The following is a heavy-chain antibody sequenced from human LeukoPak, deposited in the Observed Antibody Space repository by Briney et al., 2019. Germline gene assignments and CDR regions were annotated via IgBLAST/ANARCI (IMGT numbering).Heavy chain of an antibody. V-gene: IGHV3-33*01. CDR1: GFTFSSYG. CDR3: AREYIGEMATLNFDY. CDR2: IWYDGSNK. D-gene: IGHD5-24*01. J-gene: IGHJ4*02. Sequence: GGSLRLSCAASGFTFSSYGMHWVRQAPGKGLEWVAVIWYDGSNKYYADSVKGRLTISRDNSKNTLYLQMNSLRAEDTAVYYCAREYIGEMATLNFDYWGQGTLVTVSS.